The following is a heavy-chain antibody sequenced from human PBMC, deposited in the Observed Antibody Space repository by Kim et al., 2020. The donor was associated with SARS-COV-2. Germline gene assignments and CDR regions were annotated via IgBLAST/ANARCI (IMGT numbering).Heavy chain of an antibody. J-gene: IGHJ6*03. CDR3: ARHPYYCYYYMDV. V-gene: IGHV4-39*01. Sequence: YTPASNGRVTRSVDTAKNQFSLKLSSVTAADTAVYYCARHPYYCYYYMDVWGKGTTVTVSS.